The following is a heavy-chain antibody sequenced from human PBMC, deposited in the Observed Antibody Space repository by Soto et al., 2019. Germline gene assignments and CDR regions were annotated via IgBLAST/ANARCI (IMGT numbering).Heavy chain of an antibody. V-gene: IGHV4-4*02. J-gene: IGHJ4*02. CDR2: IYHSGSA. Sequence: SETLSLTCAVSGYSIISTNWWSWVRQPPGKGLEWIGEIYHSGSAKYNPSLKSRVTISVDKSKNQFPLNLSSMTAADTALYYCARVHNLVTTISALDSWGQGTLVTVSS. CDR3: ARVHNLVTTISALDS. D-gene: IGHD4-17*01. CDR1: GYSIISTNW.